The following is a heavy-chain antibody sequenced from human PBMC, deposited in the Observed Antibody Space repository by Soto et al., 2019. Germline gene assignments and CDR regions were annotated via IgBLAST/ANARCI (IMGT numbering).Heavy chain of an antibody. D-gene: IGHD2-21*02. V-gene: IGHV4-34*01. Sequence: SETLSLTCAVSGGSFRGFYWTWIRQSPGKGLEWLGDINHVGITNYNPSLKSRVSIPVDTSKSQFSLKLSSVTAADTAVYYCARDLGRHIVVVTAQNWFDPWGQGTLVTVSS. CDR1: GGSFRGFY. J-gene: IGHJ5*02. CDR2: INHVGIT. CDR3: ARDLGRHIVVVTAQNWFDP.